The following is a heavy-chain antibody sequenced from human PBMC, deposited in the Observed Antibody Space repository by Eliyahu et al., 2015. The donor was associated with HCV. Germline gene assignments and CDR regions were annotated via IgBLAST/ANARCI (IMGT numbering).Heavy chain of an antibody. CDR1: GGSITRWCGL. V-gene: IGHV4-31*03. J-gene: IGHJ5*02. CDR3: ARAERPKRWFDP. Sequence: QVQLQESGPGLVKPSETLSLTCTVSGGSITRWCGLRGLIPPHPRKAPEWIGYIYYTGSAYYNPSLNSRVAISVDTSKNQFSLKLTSVTAADTAVYYCARAERPKRWFDPWGQGTLVTVSS. CDR2: IYYTGSA.